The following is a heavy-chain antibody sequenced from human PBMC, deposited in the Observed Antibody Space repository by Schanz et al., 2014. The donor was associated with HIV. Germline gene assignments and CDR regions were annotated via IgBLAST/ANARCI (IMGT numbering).Heavy chain of an antibody. Sequence: QVQLVQSGAEVKKPGASVKISCKASGYGYIFTTYYIHWVRQAPGQGLEWMGMIKTSGGTTTYAQKFQGSVTLTRDTTATTVYMELSSLKSEDTAVYYCARTHYSVVSSRAMDVWGQGTTVTVSS. CDR3: ARTHYSVVSSRAMDV. V-gene: IGHV1-46*01. J-gene: IGHJ6*02. CDR2: IKTSGGTT. CDR1: GYGYIFTTYY. D-gene: IGHD2-15*01.